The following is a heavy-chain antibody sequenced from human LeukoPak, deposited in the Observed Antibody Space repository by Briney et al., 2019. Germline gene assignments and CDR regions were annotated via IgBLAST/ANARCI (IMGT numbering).Heavy chain of an antibody. D-gene: IGHD2-21*01. CDR2: ISTSGGTI. CDR1: GFTFSSSS. J-gene: IGHJ4*02. V-gene: IGHV3-48*01. CDR3: ARHIPFDC. Sequence: PGGSLRLSCAASGFTFSSSSMNWVRQAPEKGLEWVSYISTSGGTIYYADSVKGRFTISRDNAKNSLYLQMDSLGAEDTAVYYCARHIPFDCWGQGTLVTVSS.